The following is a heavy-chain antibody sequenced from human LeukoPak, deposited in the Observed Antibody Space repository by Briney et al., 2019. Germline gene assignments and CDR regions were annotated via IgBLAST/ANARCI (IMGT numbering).Heavy chain of an antibody. V-gene: IGHV1-2*02. J-gene: IGHJ5*02. CDR2: INPNSGGT. D-gene: IGHD1-26*01. Sequence: ASVKVSCKASGYTFTGYYIHWVRQAPGQGLEWMGWINPNSGGTNYAQKFQGRVTMTRDTSISTAYMELSRLRSDDTAVYYCARDLSLPILEYSGSPIYPWGQGTLVTVSS. CDR1: GYTFTGYY. CDR3: ARDLSLPILEYSGSPIYP.